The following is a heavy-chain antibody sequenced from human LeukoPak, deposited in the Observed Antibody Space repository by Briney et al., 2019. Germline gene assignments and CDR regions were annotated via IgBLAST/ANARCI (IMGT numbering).Heavy chain of an antibody. CDR1: GYTFTSYD. Sequence: ASVKVSCKASGYTFTSYDINWVRQATGQGLEWMGWMNPNSGNTGYAQKFQGRVAITRNTSISTAYMELSSLRSEDTAVYYCARTDQDYYDSAGFDYWGQGTLVTVSS. CDR2: MNPNSGNT. J-gene: IGHJ4*02. V-gene: IGHV1-8*03. CDR3: ARTDQDYYDSAGFDY. D-gene: IGHD3-22*01.